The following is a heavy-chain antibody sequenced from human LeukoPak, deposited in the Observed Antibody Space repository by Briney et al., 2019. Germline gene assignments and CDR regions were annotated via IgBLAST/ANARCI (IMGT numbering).Heavy chain of an antibody. J-gene: IGHJ4*02. CDR1: GLVFNNNA. CDR3: AKLKNLGGYSSSWVLDY. Sequence: PGGSLRLSCAASGLVFNNNAMYWVRQTPGEGLEWVALISYDGSIEFYADSVKGRFTISRDNSKSTLFLQMNTLRAEDTAVYYCAKLKNLGGYSSSWVLDYWGQGILVTVSS. D-gene: IGHD6-13*01. CDR2: ISYDGSIE. V-gene: IGHV3-30*18.